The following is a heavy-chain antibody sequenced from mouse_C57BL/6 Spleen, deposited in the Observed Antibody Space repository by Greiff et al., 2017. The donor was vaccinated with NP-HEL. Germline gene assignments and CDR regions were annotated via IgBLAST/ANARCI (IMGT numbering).Heavy chain of an antibody. J-gene: IGHJ4*01. Sequence: VQLQQSGPELVKPGASVKISCKASGYTFTDYYMTWVQQSHGKSLEWIGDINPNNGGTSYNQKFKGKATLTVDKSSSTAYMELRSLTSEDSAVYYCARSTVVAPYAMDYWGQGTSVTVSS. D-gene: IGHD1-1*01. V-gene: IGHV1-26*01. CDR2: INPNNGGT. CDR3: ARSTVVAPYAMDY. CDR1: GYTFTDYY.